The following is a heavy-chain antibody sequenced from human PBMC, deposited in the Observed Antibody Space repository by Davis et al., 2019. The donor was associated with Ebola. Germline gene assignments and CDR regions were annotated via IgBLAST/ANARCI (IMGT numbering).Heavy chain of an antibody. V-gene: IGHV3-7*01. CDR1: GFIFSSYV. D-gene: IGHD6-19*01. Sequence: PGGSLRLSCSASGFIFSSYVMSWVRQAPGKGLEWVANMKEDGSEIFYVDSVKGRLTISRDNAKNSLYLQMNSLRAEDTAVYYCARDGIGEADHSIDNWGQGVLVTVSS. CDR3: ARDGIGEADHSIDN. CDR2: MKEDGSEI. J-gene: IGHJ4*02.